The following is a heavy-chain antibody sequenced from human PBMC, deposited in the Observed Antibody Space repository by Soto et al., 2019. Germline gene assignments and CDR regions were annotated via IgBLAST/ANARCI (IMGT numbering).Heavy chain of an antibody. CDR2: INPNSGGT. D-gene: IGHD3-3*01. V-gene: IGHV1-2*02. J-gene: IGHJ6*02. CDR1: GYTFTGYY. CDR3: ARGYDFWSGYSDTRGV. Sequence: ASVKVSCKASGYTFTGYYMHWVRQAPGQGLEWMGWINPNSGGTNYAQKFQGRVTMTRDTSISTAYMELSRLRSDDTAVYYCARGYDFWSGYSDTRGVWGQGTTVTVSS.